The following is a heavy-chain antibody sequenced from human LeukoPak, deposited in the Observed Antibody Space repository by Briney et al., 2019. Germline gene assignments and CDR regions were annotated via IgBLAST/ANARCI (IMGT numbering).Heavy chain of an antibody. CDR3: AKGYSYGYCVY. Sequence: GGSLRLSCAASGFTFSSYAMSWVRQAPGKGLEWVSAISGSGGSTYYADSVKGRFTISRDNSKNTLYLQMNSLRAEDTVVYYCAKGYSYGYCVYWGQGTLVTVSS. J-gene: IGHJ4*02. D-gene: IGHD5-18*01. V-gene: IGHV3-23*01. CDR1: GFTFSSYA. CDR2: ISGSGGST.